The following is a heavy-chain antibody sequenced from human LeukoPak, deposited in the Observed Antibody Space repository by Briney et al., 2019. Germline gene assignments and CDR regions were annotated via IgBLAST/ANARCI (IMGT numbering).Heavy chain of an antibody. V-gene: IGHV1-46*01. CDR2: INPSGGST. CDR1: GYTFTSYY. CDR3: ARDSADGDYDY. Sequence: GASVKVSCKASGYTFTSYYMHWVRQAPGQGLEWMGMINPSGGSTSYAQKFQGRVTMTRDTSTSTVYMELSSLRSEDTAVYYCARDSADGDYDYWGQGTLVTVSS. D-gene: IGHD4-17*01. J-gene: IGHJ4*02.